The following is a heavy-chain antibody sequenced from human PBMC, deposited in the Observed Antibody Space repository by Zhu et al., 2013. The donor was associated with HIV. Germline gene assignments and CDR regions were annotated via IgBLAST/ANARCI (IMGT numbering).Heavy chain of an antibody. CDR1: GGSFTHYA. CDR3: ARREKAYDNSGLFDY. V-gene: IGHV1-69*17. D-gene: IGHD3-22*01. Sequence: QVTVMQSEAVVKKPGSSVRVSCKSTGGSFTHYAMNWVRQAPGQGFEWMGGIIPAFGVVNYAQRFQGRITISANKETNTDFLDLRSLTSGDTAIYYCARREKAYDNSGLFDYWGQGTPGHRLL. J-gene: IGHJ4*02. CDR2: IIPAFGVV.